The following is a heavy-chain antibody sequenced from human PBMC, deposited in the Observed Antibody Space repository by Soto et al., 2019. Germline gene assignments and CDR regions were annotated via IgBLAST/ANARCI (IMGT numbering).Heavy chain of an antibody. J-gene: IGHJ5*02. D-gene: IGHD3-10*01. V-gene: IGHV4-34*01. Sequence: SETLSLTCAVYGGSFSGYYWSWIRQPPGKGLEWIGEINHSGSTNYNPSLKSRVTISVDTSKNQFSLKLSSVTAADTAVYYCARGRRYYYGSANINWFDPWGQGTLVTVS. CDR2: INHSGST. CDR1: GGSFSGYY. CDR3: ARGRRYYYGSANINWFDP.